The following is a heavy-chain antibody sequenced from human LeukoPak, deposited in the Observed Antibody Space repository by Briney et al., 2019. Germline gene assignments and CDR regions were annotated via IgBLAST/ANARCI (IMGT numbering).Heavy chain of an antibody. J-gene: IGHJ4*02. CDR1: GFTFSSYS. Sequence: GGSLRLSCAASGFTFSSYSMNWVRQAPGKGLEWASSISSSSSYIYYADSVKGRFTISRDNAKNSLYLQMNSLRAEDTAVYYCAYGDYEIGDGLVDYWGQGTLVTVSS. CDR2: ISSSSSYI. CDR3: AYGDYEIGDGLVDY. V-gene: IGHV3-21*01. D-gene: IGHD4-17*01.